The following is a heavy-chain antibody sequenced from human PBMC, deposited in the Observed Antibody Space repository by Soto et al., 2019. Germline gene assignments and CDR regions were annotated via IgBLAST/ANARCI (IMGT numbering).Heavy chain of an antibody. D-gene: IGHD4-17*01. V-gene: IGHV1-69*01. CDR2: IIPIFGSA. CDR1: GGTFSNYA. Sequence: QVQLVQSGAEVKKPGSSVRVSCKASGGTFSNYAVNWVRQAPGQGLEWMGGIIPIFGSAYYAQKFQGRVTISADESTSTAYMELSSLRSEDTAVYYFAGLDGDYGTFDIWGHGTMVSVSS. J-gene: IGHJ3*02. CDR3: AGLDGDYGTFDI.